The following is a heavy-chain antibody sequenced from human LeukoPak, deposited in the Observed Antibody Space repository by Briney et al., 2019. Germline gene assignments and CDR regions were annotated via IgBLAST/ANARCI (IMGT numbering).Heavy chain of an antibody. CDR3: GRHVQAPSFDP. CDR1: GGSISSSSYY. CDR2: IYYSGST. Sequence: SETLSLTCTVSGGSISSSSYYWGWIRQPPGKGLEWIGSIYYSGSTYYNPSLKSRVTISVDTSKNQFSLKLSSVTAADTAVYYCGRHVQAPSFDPWGQGTLVTVSS. V-gene: IGHV4-39*01. D-gene: IGHD1-1*01. J-gene: IGHJ5*02.